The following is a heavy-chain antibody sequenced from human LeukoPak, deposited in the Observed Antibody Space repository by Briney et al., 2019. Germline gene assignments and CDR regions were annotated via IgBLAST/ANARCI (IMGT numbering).Heavy chain of an antibody. V-gene: IGHV4-59*01. J-gene: IGHJ5*02. CDR3: TGSQGFDP. Sequence: PSGTLSRTCTVSGGPISIYYWSWIRQPPTKGLEWIGYVHYGGNTNDNPSLESRVTISLETSKNLFSLQLKSLTAADTAVYNTTGSQGFDPWGQGTLVTVSS. D-gene: IGHD2-8*01. CDR1: GGPISIYY. CDR2: VHYGGNT.